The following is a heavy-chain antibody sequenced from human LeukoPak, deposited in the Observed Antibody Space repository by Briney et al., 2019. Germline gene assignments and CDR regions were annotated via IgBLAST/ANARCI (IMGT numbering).Heavy chain of an antibody. Sequence: ASVKVSCKASGGTFSSYAISWVRQAPGQGLEWMGGIIPTFGTANYAQKFQGRVTMTEDTSTDTAYMELSSLRSEDTAVYYCATNLYSGSSDYYYYYYMDVWGKGTTVTISS. V-gene: IGHV1-69*06. CDR1: GGTFSSYA. CDR3: ATNLYSGSSDYYYYYYMDV. CDR2: IIPTFGTA. J-gene: IGHJ6*03. D-gene: IGHD1-26*01.